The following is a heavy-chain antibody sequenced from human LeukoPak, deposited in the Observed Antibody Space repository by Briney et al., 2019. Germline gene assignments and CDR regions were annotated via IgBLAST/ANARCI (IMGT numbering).Heavy chain of an antibody. CDR3: AQDVGGGYY. D-gene: IGHD3-16*01. J-gene: IGHJ4*02. V-gene: IGHV4-4*07. Sequence: SETLSLTCTVPGGSISSYSWSWIRQPAGKGLEWIGRIYTSGSTTYNPSLKSRATMSVDTSTNQFPLNLRSVTAADTAVYYCAQDVGGGYYWGQGTLVTVSS. CDR2: IYTSGST. CDR1: GGSISSYS.